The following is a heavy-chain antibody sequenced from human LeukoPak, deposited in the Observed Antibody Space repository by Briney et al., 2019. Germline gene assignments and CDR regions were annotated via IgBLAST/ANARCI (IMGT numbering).Heavy chain of an antibody. CDR2: ISTNNGNT. V-gene: IGHV1-18*01. Sequence: GASVKVSCKTSGYTFTNYGISWVRQAPGQGLEWMGWISTNNGNTKYAEKFQGRVTMTTDTSASTAYMDLRSLRSDDTAVYYCARVVIDCDGDCPLEHWGQGTLVTVSS. D-gene: IGHD2-21*02. CDR1: GYTFTNYG. CDR3: ARVVIDCDGDCPLEH. J-gene: IGHJ4*02.